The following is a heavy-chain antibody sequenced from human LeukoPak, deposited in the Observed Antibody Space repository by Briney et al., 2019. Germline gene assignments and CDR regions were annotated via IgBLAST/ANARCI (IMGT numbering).Heavy chain of an antibody. CDR2: IYYSGST. Sequence: SETLSLTCSVSGGSISSSSYYWDWIRQPPGKGLEWIGSIYYSGSTYYNVSLKSRVTISVDTSKNQFSLKLSSVTAADTAVYYCARWRAVAGTYYGMDVWGQGTTVTVSS. CDR3: ARWRAVAGTYYGMDV. J-gene: IGHJ6*02. D-gene: IGHD6-19*01. V-gene: IGHV4-39*07. CDR1: GGSISSSSYY.